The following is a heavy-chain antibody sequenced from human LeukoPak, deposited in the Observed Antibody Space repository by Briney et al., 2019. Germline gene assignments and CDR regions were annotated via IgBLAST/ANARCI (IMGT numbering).Heavy chain of an antibody. CDR3: ARGYGDYEVTDH. CDR1: GFPFSNYY. V-gene: IGHV3-11*01. J-gene: IGHJ5*02. CDR2: ISTSASTI. D-gene: IGHD4-17*01. Sequence: PGGSLRLSCVASGFPFSNYYMSWIRQAPGKGLEWISYISTSASTIYYADSVKGRFTISRDNAKNSLYLQMNSLRAEDTAVYYCARGYGDYEVTDHWGQGTLVTVSS.